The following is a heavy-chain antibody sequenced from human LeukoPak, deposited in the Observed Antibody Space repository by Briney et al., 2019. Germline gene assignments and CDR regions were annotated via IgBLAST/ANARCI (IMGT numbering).Heavy chain of an antibody. CDR1: GFTFSNYN. CDR3: ARDPYSGNYGNDYYYYMDV. CDR2: ITSSGTYI. V-gene: IGHV3-21*01. D-gene: IGHD1-26*01. Sequence: GGSLRLSCAASGFTFSNYNINWVRQAPGKAMEWASSITSSGTYIFYADSVKGRFTISRDNAKNSLYLQMDSLGPEDTAVYYCARDPYSGNYGNDYYYYMDVWGKGTTVTISS. J-gene: IGHJ6*03.